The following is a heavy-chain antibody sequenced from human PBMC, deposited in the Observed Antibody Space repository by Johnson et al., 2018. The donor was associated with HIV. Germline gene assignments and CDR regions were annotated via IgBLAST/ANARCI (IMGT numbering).Heavy chain of an antibody. CDR3: AKDGGSSWSAFDI. Sequence: QVQLVESGGGVVRPGGSLRLSCAASGFTFSSYAMHWVRQAPGKGLEWVAVISYDGSNKYYADSVKGRFTISRDNSKNTLYLQMNTLRVEDTAVYYCAKDGGSSWSAFDIWGQGTVVTVSS. J-gene: IGHJ3*02. CDR1: GFTFSSYA. V-gene: IGHV3-30*04. CDR2: ISYDGSNK. D-gene: IGHD6-13*01.